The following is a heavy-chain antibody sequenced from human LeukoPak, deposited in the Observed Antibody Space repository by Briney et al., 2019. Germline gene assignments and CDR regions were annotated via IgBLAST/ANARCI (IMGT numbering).Heavy chain of an antibody. J-gene: IGHJ4*02. CDR1: GFTFSAYS. Sequence: GGSLRLSCAASGFTFSAYSMTWVRQAPGKGLEWVSYISSSSSTIYYADSVKGRFTISRDNAKNSLYLQMNSLRAEDTAVYYCARDSSLSEWLSPFDYWGQGTLVTVSS. V-gene: IGHV3-48*01. CDR3: ARDSSLSEWLSPFDY. CDR2: ISSSSSTI. D-gene: IGHD3-3*01.